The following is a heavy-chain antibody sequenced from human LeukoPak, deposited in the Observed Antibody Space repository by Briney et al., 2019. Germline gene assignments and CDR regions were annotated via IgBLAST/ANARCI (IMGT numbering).Heavy chain of an antibody. J-gene: IGHJ4*02. D-gene: IGHD1-26*01. CDR1: GYTFTSYY. CDR2: INPSGGST. Sequence: GASVKVSCKASGYTFTSYYMHWVRQAPGQGLEWMGIINPSGGSTSYAQKFQGRVTMTRDTSTSTVYMELSSLRSKDTAVYYCARDSPISGSYYGGLGYWGQGTLVTVSS. CDR3: ARDSPISGSYYGGLGY. V-gene: IGHV1-46*01.